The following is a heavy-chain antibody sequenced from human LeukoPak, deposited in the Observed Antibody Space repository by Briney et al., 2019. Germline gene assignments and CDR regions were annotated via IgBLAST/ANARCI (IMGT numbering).Heavy chain of an antibody. J-gene: IGHJ5*02. CDR2: INTNTGNP. CDR3: ASLYCSSTSCYISNWFDP. V-gene: IGHV7-4-1*02. CDR1: GYTFTSYA. D-gene: IGHD2-2*02. Sequence: GASVKVSCKASGYTFTSYAMNWVRQAPGQGLEWMGWINTNTGNPTYAQGFTGRFVFSLDTPVSTAYLQISSLKAEDTAVYYCASLYCSSTSCYISNWFDPWGQGTLVTVSS.